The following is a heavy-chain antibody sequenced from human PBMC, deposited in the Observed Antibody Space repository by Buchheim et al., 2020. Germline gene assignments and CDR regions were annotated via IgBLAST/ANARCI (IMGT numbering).Heavy chain of an antibody. Sequence: EVQLVESGGGLVKPGGSLRLSCAASGFTFSNAWMNWVRQAPGKGLEWVGRIKSKTDGGTTDYAAPVKGRFTISRDESKNTLYLQMNSLKTEDTAVYYCTTTGYCSGGSCYRGYYYGMDVWGQGTT. CDR2: IKSKTDGGTT. V-gene: IGHV3-15*07. CDR3: TTTGYCSGGSCYRGYYYGMDV. J-gene: IGHJ6*02. D-gene: IGHD2-15*01. CDR1: GFTFSNAW.